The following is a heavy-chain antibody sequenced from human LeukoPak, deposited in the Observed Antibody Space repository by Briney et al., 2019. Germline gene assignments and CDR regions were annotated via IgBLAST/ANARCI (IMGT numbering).Heavy chain of an antibody. CDR2: INHSGST. CDR1: GGSFSGYY. D-gene: IGHD5-12*01. V-gene: IGHV4-34*01. J-gene: IGHJ3*02. Sequence: SETLSLTCAVYGGSFSGYYWSWIRQPPGKGLEWIGEINHSGSTNYNPSLKSRVTISVDTSKNQFSLKLSSVTAADTAVYYCARDKRYGGYVRDAFDIWGQGTMVTVSS. CDR3: ARDKRYGGYVRDAFDI.